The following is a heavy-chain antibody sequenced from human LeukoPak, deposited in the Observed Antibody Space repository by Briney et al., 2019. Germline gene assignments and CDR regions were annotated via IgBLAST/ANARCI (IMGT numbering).Heavy chain of an antibody. CDR1: GGSFSGYY. Sequence: PSETLSLTCAAYGGSFSGYYWTWIRQHPGKGLEWIGEINHSGSTNYNPSLKSRVTISVDTSKNQFSLMLSSVTAADTAVYYCARGQYSSTWYDYWGQGTLVTVSS. J-gene: IGHJ4*02. CDR2: INHSGST. V-gene: IGHV4-34*01. D-gene: IGHD6-13*01. CDR3: ARGQYSSTWYDY.